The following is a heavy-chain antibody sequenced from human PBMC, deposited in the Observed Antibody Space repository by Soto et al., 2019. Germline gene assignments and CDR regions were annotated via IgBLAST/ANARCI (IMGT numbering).Heavy chain of an antibody. D-gene: IGHD4-17*01. V-gene: IGHV3-23*01. CDR3: ARDLRYGDRDY. CDR2: ISGSGGRT. J-gene: IGHJ4*02. CDR1: GFTFSSYA. Sequence: EVQLLESGGGLVHPGGSLRLSCAASGFTFSSYAMSWVRQAPGKGLEWVSSISGSGGRTYYADSVKGRFTISRDNSKNTLYLQMNSLRAEDTAVYYCARDLRYGDRDYWGQGTLVTVSS.